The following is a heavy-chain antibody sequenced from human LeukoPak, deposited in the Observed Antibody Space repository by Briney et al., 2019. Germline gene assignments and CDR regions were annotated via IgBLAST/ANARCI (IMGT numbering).Heavy chain of an antibody. Sequence: SETLSLTCAVYGGSFSGYYWSWIRQPPGKGLEWIGSIYYSGSTYYNPSLKSRVTISVDTSKNQFSLKLSSVTAADTAVYYCARRGVLRYFDWLPGNGYWGQGTLVTVSS. V-gene: IGHV4-34*01. CDR3: ARRGVLRYFDWLPGNGY. J-gene: IGHJ4*02. CDR2: IYYSGST. D-gene: IGHD3-9*01. CDR1: GGSFSGYY.